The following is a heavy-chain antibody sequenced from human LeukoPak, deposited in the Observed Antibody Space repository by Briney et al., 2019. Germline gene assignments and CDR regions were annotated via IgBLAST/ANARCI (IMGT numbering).Heavy chain of an antibody. CDR2: IEYSGGT. CDR1: GGSISNYH. Sequence: PLETLSLTCTVSGGSISNYHWSWFRQSPGTGLEWIGYIEYSGGTTYNSSLKSRVTISVDTSKSQFSLKLNSVTAADTAVYYCARVKYSSGSTSSWFDPWGQGTPVAVFS. J-gene: IGHJ5*02. CDR3: ARVKYSSGSTSSWFDP. D-gene: IGHD3-10*01. V-gene: IGHV4-59*08.